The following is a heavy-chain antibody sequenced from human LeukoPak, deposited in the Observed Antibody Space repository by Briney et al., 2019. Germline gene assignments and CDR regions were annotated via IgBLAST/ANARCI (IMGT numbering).Heavy chain of an antibody. D-gene: IGHD2-15*01. CDR1: GYSISSGYY. J-gene: IGHJ3*02. CDR2: ICHSGST. CDR3: ARDCSGGSCYAFDI. Sequence: PSETLSLTCDVSGYSISSGYYWGWIRQPPGKGLEWIGSICHSGSTYNNPSLKSRVTISVDTSKNQFSLKLSSVTAADTAMYYCARDCSGGSCYAFDIWGQGTMVIVSS. V-gene: IGHV4-38-2*02.